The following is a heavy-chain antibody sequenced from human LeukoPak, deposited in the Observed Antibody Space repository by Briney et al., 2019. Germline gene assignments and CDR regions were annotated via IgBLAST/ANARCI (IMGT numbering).Heavy chain of an antibody. Sequence: GGSLRLSCAASGFTFDDYVMHWVRQAPGKGLEWVSFITWDGGSTYYADSVKGRFTISRDNSKNSLYLQMNSLRAEDSALYSCVKDIVRDGYGDHVGAFDIWGQGKMVTVSS. V-gene: IGHV3-43D*03. J-gene: IGHJ3*02. CDR1: GFTFDDYV. CDR3: VKDIVRDGYGDHVGAFDI. D-gene: IGHD4-17*01. CDR2: ITWDGGST.